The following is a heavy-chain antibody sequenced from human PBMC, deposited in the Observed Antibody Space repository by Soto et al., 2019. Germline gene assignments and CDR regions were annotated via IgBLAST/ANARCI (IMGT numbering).Heavy chain of an antibody. Sequence: QVQLVQSETEVKKPGSAVRVSCKASGGTFNTYAMNWVRQAPGQGLEWMGGILPMFDRPRYAQKFQGRVTITVDEHTTTAYMELSSLRSDDTAVYYCTRSIGSGGVIGGFDYWGQGTLVTVSS. J-gene: IGHJ4*02. CDR2: ILPMFDRP. CDR1: GGTFNTYA. D-gene: IGHD3-16*02. V-gene: IGHV1-69*01. CDR3: TRSIGSGGVIGGFDY.